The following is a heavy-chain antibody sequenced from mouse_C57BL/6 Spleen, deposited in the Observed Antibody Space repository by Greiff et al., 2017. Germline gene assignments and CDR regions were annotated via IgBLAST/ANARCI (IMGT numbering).Heavy chain of an antibody. D-gene: IGHD1-1*01. CDR2: IWTGGGT. J-gene: IGHJ2*01. V-gene: IGHV2-9-1*01. Sequence: VKRVESGPGLVAPSQSLSITCTVSGFSLTSYAISWVRQPPGKGLEWLGVIWTGGGTNYNSALKSRLSISKDNSKSQVFLKMNSLQTDDTARYYCAREQSYYYGSSYSYFDYWGQGTTLTVSS. CDR1: GFSLTSYA. CDR3: AREQSYYYGSSYSYFDY.